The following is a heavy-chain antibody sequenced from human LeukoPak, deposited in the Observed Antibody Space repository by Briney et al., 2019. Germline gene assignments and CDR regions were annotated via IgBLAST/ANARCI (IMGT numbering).Heavy chain of an antibody. CDR3: ARHDIQYNWFDP. V-gene: IGHV3-53*01. CDR2: IYSGGST. CDR1: GFTVSSNY. D-gene: IGHD3-9*01. Sequence: GGSLRLSCAASGFTVSSNYMSWVRQAPGKGLEWVSVIYSGGSTYYADSVKGRFTISRDNSKNTLYLQMNSLRAEDTAVYYCARHDIQYNWFDPWGQGTLVTVSS. J-gene: IGHJ5*02.